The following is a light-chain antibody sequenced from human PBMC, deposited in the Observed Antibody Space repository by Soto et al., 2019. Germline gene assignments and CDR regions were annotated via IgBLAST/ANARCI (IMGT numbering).Light chain of an antibody. CDR3: HQYGISP. Sequence: EIVLTQSPGTLSLSPGERATLSCGASQSLSSNSLAWYQQKPGQAPRLLIYGASSRATGIPDRFSGSGSGTEFTLTISRLEPEDFAVYYCHQYGISPFGGGTKVEIK. CDR1: QSLSSNS. V-gene: IGKV3-20*01. CDR2: GAS. J-gene: IGKJ4*01.